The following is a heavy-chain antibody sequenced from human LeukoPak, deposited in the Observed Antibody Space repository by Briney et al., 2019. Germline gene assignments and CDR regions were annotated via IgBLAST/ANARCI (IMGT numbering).Heavy chain of an antibody. V-gene: IGHV3-23*01. J-gene: IGHJ4*02. Sequence: GGSLRLSCEASGFIFSSFAMNWVRQAPGKGLEWVSGISGSGGNTYYADSVKGRFTISRDNSKNTLYLQMNSLRAEDTAVYYCARRPYSSSLIDYWGQGTLVTVSS. CDR2: ISGSGGNT. CDR3: ARRPYSSSLIDY. D-gene: IGHD6-13*01. CDR1: GFIFSSFA.